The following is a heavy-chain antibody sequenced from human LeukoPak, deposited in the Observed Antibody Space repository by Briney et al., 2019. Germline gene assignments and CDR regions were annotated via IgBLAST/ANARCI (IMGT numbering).Heavy chain of an antibody. Sequence: GESLKVSCKASGYTFTGYYMHWVRQAPGQGLEWMGWINPNSGGTNYAQKFQGWVTMTRDTSISTAYMELSRLRSDDTAVYYCARDLYYDFWSGYYDRSYGMDVWGQGTTVTVSS. CDR1: GYTFTGYY. D-gene: IGHD3-3*01. CDR3: ARDLYYDFWSGYYDRSYGMDV. V-gene: IGHV1-2*04. CDR2: INPNSGGT. J-gene: IGHJ6*02.